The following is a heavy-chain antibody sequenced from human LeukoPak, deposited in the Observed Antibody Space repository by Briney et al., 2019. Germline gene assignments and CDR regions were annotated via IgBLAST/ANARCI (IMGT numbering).Heavy chain of an antibody. D-gene: IGHD3-16*02. V-gene: IGHV1-69*13. CDR3: ARTPYVWGGYRYYFDY. CDR2: IIPIFGTA. CDR1: GGTFSSYA. J-gene: IGHJ4*02. Sequence: SVKVSCKASGGTFSSYAISWVRQAPGQGLEWMGGIIPIFGTANYAQKFQGRVTITADESTSTAYMELSSLRSEDTAVYYCARTPYVWGGYRYYFDYWGQGTLVTVSS.